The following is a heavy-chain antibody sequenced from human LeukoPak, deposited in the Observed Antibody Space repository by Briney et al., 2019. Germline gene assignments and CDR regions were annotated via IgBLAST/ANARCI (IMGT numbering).Heavy chain of an antibody. J-gene: IGHJ4*02. D-gene: IGHD3-22*01. CDR3: ARPGYYDSNGYYLPFDF. Sequence: GGSLRLSCTVSGFTVSGNYMSWVRQAPGKGLEWVSVIYSGDTTYYADSVKGRFTISRDNSKNMLYLQMNSLRAEDTALYYCARPGYYDSNGYYLPFDFWGQGTLVTVSS. CDR1: GFTVSGNY. V-gene: IGHV3-53*01. CDR2: IYSGDTT.